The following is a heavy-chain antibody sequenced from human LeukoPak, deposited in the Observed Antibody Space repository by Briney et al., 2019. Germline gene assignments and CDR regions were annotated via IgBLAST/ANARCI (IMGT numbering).Heavy chain of an antibody. CDR2: ISSNGGST. J-gene: IGHJ4*02. CDR3: VKDRDIVVVPAATGGVFDY. Sequence: GGSLRLSCSASGFTFSSYAMHWVRQAPGKGLECVSAISSNGGSTYYADSVKGRFTISRDNSKNTLYLQMSSLRAEDTAVYYCVKDRDIVVVPAATGGVFDYWGQGTLVTVSS. V-gene: IGHV3-64D*06. D-gene: IGHD2-2*01. CDR1: GFTFSSYA.